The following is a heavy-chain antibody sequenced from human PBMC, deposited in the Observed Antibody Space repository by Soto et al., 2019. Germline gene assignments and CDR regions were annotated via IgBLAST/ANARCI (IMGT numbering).Heavy chain of an antibody. CDR1: GFTFSSYG. D-gene: IGHD4-17*01. CDR3: AVTTVDFIYYYGMDV. CDR2: IWYDGSNK. Sequence: GGSLRLSCAASGFTFSSYGMHWVRQAPGKGLEWVAVIWYDGSNKYYADSVKGRFTISRDNSKNTLYLQMNSLRAEDTAVYYCAVTTVDFIYYYGMDVWGQGTTVTVSS. J-gene: IGHJ6*02. V-gene: IGHV3-33*01.